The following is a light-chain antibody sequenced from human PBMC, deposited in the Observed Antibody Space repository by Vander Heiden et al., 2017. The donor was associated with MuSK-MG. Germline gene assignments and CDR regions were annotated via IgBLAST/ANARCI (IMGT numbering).Light chain of an antibody. CDR3: QQYGTSPPYT. J-gene: IGKJ2*01. Sequence: EFVLTQSPVTLSLSPGERATLACRASQSVGSNYLAWYQQKPGQAPRLLIYGASSRATGIPDRFSGSGSGTDFTLTISRLEPEDSAVYYCQQYGTSPPYTFGQGTKLEIK. V-gene: IGKV3-20*01. CDR2: GAS. CDR1: QSVGSNY.